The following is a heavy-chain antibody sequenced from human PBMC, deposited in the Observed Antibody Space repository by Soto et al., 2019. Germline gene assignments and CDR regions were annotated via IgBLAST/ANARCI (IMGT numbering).Heavy chain of an antibody. CDR3: ARLGPYDSGSYSFRYNWFDP. CDR1: GLTFKNYW. D-gene: IGHD3-10*01. CDR2: IKTDGSEK. J-gene: IGHJ5*02. Sequence: GALRLSCAASGLTFKNYWMRWVRQAPGKELERVAHIKTDGSEKYYVDSVKGRFTISRDNAQSSVYLQMNSLRAEDTAVYYCARLGPYDSGSYSFRYNWFDPWGQGTLVTVSS. V-gene: IGHV3-7*03.